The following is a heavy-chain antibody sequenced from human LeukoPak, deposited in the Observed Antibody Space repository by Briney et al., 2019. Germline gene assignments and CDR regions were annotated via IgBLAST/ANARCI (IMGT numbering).Heavy chain of an antibody. CDR3: ARDGRYAAFDI. V-gene: IGHV1-69*01. Sequence: KFQGRVTITADESTSTAYMELSSLRSEDTAVYYCARDGRYAAFDIWGQGTMVTVSS. D-gene: IGHD1-1*01. J-gene: IGHJ3*02.